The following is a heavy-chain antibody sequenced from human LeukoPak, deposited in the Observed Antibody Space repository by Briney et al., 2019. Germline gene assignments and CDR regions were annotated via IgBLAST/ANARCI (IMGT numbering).Heavy chain of an antibody. J-gene: IGHJ4*02. CDR1: GYTFTSYG. V-gene: IGHV1-18*01. D-gene: IGHD3-10*01. Sequence: ASVKVSCKTSGYTFTSYGISWVRQAPGQGLEWMGWISAYNGSTNYARKSQGRVSLTTETSTGTAYMELRSLRSDDTAVYYCALRMVRGVILDFFDYWGQGTLVTVSS. CDR3: ALRMVRGVILDFFDY. CDR2: ISAYNGST.